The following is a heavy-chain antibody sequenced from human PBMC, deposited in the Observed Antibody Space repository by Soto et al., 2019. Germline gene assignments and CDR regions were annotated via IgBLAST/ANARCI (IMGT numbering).Heavy chain of an antibody. CDR2: ITTAGDT. CDR1: GFTFTNYD. J-gene: IGHJ6*02. Sequence: WGSLRLSCAASGFTFTNYDMHWVRQVTGKGLEWVSGITTAGDTYYPGSVKGRFTISREKAKNSLYLQMNRLSAGDTAVYYCARELHGGSYGMDVWGQGTTVTVSS. CDR3: ARELHGGSYGMDV. V-gene: IGHV3-13*01.